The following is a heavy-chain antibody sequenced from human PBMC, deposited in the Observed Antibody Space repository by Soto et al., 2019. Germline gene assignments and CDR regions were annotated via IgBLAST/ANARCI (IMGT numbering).Heavy chain of an antibody. Sequence: ASVKVSCKASGYTFTRSGISWVRQAPGQGLEWLGWINPDNGNTNYAQHLQGRVSLTTDTSTSTAYMDLRSLRSDDTAVYYCARVEGNSLTSCFDHWGQGTLVTVSS. CDR1: GYTFTRSG. J-gene: IGHJ4*02. CDR3: ARVEGNSLTSCFDH. CDR2: INPDNGNT. D-gene: IGHD3-9*01. V-gene: IGHV1-18*01.